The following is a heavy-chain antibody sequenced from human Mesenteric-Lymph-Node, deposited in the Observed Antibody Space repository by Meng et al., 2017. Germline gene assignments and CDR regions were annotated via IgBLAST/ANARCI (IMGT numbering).Heavy chain of an antibody. V-gene: IGHV3-23*01. J-gene: IGHJ4*02. Sequence: GESLKISCAASGFTFSSYAMSWVRQAPGKGLEWVSAISGSGGSTYYADSVKGRFTISRDNSKNTLYLQMNSLRAEDTAVYYCARGIAATEYWGQGTLVTVSS. CDR3: ARGIAATEY. D-gene: IGHD6-13*01. CDR1: GFTFSSYA. CDR2: ISGSGGST.